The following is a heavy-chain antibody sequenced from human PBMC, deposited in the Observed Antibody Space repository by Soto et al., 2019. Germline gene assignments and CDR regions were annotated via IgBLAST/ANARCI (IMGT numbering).Heavy chain of an antibody. CDR1: GFTFSSYA. CDR2: ISYDGSNK. V-gene: IGHV3-30-3*01. Sequence: PGGSLRLSCGASGFTFSSYAMHWFRQAPGKGLEWVAVISYDGSNKYYADSVKGRFTISRDNSKNTLYLQMNSLRAEDTAVYYCARDVNLRSDYYYGMDVWGQGTTVTVSS. D-gene: IGHD4-17*01. CDR3: ARDVNLRSDYYYGMDV. J-gene: IGHJ6*02.